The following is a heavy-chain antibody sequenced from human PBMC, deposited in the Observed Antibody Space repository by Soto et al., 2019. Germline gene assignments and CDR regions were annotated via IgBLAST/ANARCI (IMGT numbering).Heavy chain of an antibody. V-gene: IGHV3-7*04. CDR2: IKQDGSEK. Sequence: PGGSLRLSCAASAFTFSSYAMSWVRQAPGKGLEWVANIKQDGSEKYYVDSVKGRFTISRDNAKNSLYLQMNSLRAEDTAVYYCARFYYDSSGYLPSPYYYYYGMDVWGQGTTVTVSS. CDR3: ARFYYDSSGYLPSPYYYYYGMDV. CDR1: AFTFSSYA. D-gene: IGHD3-22*01. J-gene: IGHJ6*02.